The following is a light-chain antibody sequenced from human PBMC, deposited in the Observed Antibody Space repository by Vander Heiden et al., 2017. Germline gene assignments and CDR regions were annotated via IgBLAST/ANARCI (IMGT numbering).Light chain of an antibody. J-gene: IGKJ1*01. V-gene: IGKV1-5*03. Sequence: DIQMTQSPSTLSASVGDRVTITCRANQSISSWLAWYQQKPGKAPKLLIYKASSLESGVPSRFSGSGSGTEFTLTISSLQPDDFATYYCQQYKSYPWTFGQGTKVEIK. CDR3: QQYKSYPWT. CDR2: KAS. CDR1: QSISSW.